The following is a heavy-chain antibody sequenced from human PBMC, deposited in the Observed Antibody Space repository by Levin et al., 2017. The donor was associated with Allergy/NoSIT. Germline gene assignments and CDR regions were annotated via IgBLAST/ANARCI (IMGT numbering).Heavy chain of an antibody. Sequence: SVKVSCKASGGTFSSYAISWVRQAPGQGLEWMGGIIPIFGTANYAQKFQGRVTITADKSTSTAYMELSSLRSEDTAVYYCAREVVVPAPGSNNWFDPWGQGTLVTVSS. D-gene: IGHD2-2*01. CDR3: AREVVVPAPGSNNWFDP. V-gene: IGHV1-69*06. J-gene: IGHJ5*02. CDR2: IIPIFGTA. CDR1: GGTFSSYA.